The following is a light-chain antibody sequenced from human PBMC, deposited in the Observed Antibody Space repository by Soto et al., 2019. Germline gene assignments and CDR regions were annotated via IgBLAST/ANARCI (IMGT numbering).Light chain of an antibody. V-gene: IGKV1-39*01. Sequence: DIQMTQSPSSLSASVGDRVTITCRASQRITTYLNWYQQRPGKAPALLRYAATYLRECVPSRFSGRGSGTDFPLTIAGLHPDDFATHFCHQIHTTPRTFGQGTKVEI. CDR3: HQIHTTPRT. J-gene: IGKJ1*01. CDR2: AAT. CDR1: QRITTY.